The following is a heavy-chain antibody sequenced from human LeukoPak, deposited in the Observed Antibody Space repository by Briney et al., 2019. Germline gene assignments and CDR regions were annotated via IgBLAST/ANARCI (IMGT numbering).Heavy chain of an antibody. V-gene: IGHV4-59*01. CDR1: GGSISNYY. D-gene: IGHD5/OR15-5a*01. CDR3: ARVVYDAFDI. CDR2: IYYSGST. Sequence: SETLSLTCTVSGGSISNYYWSWIRQPPGKGLEWIGYIYYSGSTNYNPSLKSRVTISLDTSKNQFSLKLSSVTAADTAVYYCARVVYDAFDIWGQGTMVTVSS. J-gene: IGHJ3*02.